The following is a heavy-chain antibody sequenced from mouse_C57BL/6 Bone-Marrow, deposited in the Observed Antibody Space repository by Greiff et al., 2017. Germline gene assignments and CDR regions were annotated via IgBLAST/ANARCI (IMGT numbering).Heavy chain of an antibody. Sequence: VQLQQSGPELVKPGASVKISCKASGYTFTDYYMNWVKQSHGKSLEWIGDINPNNGGTSYNQKFKGKATLTVDKSSSTAYMELRSLTSEDSAVYYCARTMITNFDYWGQGTTLTVSS. V-gene: IGHV1-26*01. D-gene: IGHD2-4*01. CDR2: INPNNGGT. J-gene: IGHJ2*01. CDR3: ARTMITNFDY. CDR1: GYTFTDYY.